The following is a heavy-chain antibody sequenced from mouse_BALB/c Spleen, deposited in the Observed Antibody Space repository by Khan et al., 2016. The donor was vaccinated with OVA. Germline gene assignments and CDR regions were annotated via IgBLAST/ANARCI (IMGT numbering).Heavy chain of an antibody. V-gene: IGHV5-4*02. J-gene: IGHJ3*01. D-gene: IGHD2-13*01. CDR2: ISDVGTYI. CDR1: GFTFSDYY. Sequence: EVELVESGGGLVKPGGSLKLSCEASGFTFSDYYMYWVRQTPEKRLEWVATISDVGTYIYYLDNVKGRFTISRDNAKNNWYLQMNSLKSEDTAMYYCIRGYYGDPFAYWGHGTLVTVSA. CDR3: IRGYYGDPFAY.